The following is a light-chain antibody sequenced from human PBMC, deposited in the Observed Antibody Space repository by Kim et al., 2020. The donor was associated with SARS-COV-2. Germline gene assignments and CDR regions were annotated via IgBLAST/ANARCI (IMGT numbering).Light chain of an antibody. CDR3: QRSYATPWT. V-gene: IGKV1-39*01. CDR2: GAS. J-gene: IGKJ1*01. CDR1: QNIDGY. Sequence: EIQMTQSPSSLSASVGEGVTITCRASQNIDGYLNWYRQSPGSAPDLLIFGASTLHSGVPSRFSASGSGTEVTLTITSLQPEDVATYFCQRSYATPWTFGEGTKVGIK.